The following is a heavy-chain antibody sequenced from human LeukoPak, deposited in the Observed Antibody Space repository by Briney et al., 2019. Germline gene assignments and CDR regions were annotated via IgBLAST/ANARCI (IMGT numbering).Heavy chain of an antibody. V-gene: IGHV4-39*01. J-gene: IGHJ5*02. D-gene: IGHD3-16*02. CDR2: IDYSGSA. CDR1: GGSINSGGDY. Sequence: SQTLSLTCTVSGGSINSGGDYWGWIRQPPGKGLEWIGSIDYSGSAVYSPSLKSRLTISVDTSKNQFSLRVASVTAADTAVYYCARRTYSYGFRFDPWGQGTLVTVSS. CDR3: ARRTYSYGFRFDP.